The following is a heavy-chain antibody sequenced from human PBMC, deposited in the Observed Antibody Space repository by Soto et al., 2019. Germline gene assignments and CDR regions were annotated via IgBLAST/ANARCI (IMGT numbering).Heavy chain of an antibody. J-gene: IGHJ5*02. D-gene: IGHD2-21*02. CDR3: ARLVVVTAIGGFDP. V-gene: IGHV2-5*02. CDR1: GFSLSTSGVG. Sequence: QITLKESGPTLVKPTQTLTLTCTFSGFSLSTSGVGVGWIRQPPGKALEWLALIYWDDDKRYSPSLKSRLTITEDTSKNQVVLTMTNMDPVDTATYYCARLVVVTAIGGFDPWGQGTLVTVSS. CDR2: IYWDDDK.